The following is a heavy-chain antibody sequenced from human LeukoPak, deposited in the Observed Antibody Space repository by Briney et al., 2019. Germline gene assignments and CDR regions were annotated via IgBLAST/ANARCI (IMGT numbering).Heavy chain of an antibody. Sequence: SETLSLTCTVSGGSISTYYWSWIRQPPGKGLEWIGCIYYSGNTNYSPSLKSRVTISVDTSKNQFSLKLSSVTAADTAVYYCARAGTGTVFDYWGQGTLVTVSS. J-gene: IGHJ4*02. V-gene: IGHV4-59*01. CDR3: ARAGTGTVFDY. CDR1: GGSISTYY. D-gene: IGHD3/OR15-3a*01. CDR2: IYYSGNT.